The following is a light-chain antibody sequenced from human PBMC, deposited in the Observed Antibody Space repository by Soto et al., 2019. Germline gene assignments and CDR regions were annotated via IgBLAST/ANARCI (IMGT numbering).Light chain of an antibody. V-gene: IGLV1-40*01. CDR3: QSYDSSLSVV. CDR2: GNS. Sequence: QSALTQPPSVSGAPGQRVTISCTGSSSNIGAGYDVHWYQQLPGTAPKVLIYGNSNRPSGVPDRFSGSKSGTSGSLAITGLQAEDEADYYCQSYDSSLSVVFGGGTQLTVL. J-gene: IGLJ2*01. CDR1: SSNIGAGYD.